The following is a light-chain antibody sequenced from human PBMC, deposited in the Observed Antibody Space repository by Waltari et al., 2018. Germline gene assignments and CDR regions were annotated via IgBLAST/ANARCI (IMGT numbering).Light chain of an antibody. Sequence: QSALTQPASVSGSPGQSITISCTGTSSDVGGYNYVSWYQQHPDKAPKLMIYDVNNRASGVSNRFSGSKSGNMASLTISGLQAEDEADYYCSSYTSSSTLFGGGTKLTVL. CDR1: SSDVGGYNY. J-gene: IGLJ2*01. CDR2: DVN. V-gene: IGLV2-14*03. CDR3: SSYTSSSTL.